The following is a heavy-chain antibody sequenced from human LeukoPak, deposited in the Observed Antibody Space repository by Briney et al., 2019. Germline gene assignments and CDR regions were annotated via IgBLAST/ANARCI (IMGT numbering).Heavy chain of an antibody. CDR1: GFTVSSNY. CDR3: AGRPEYYYDSSGYPHFDY. Sequence: GSLRLSCAASGFTVSSNYMSWVRQAPGKGLEWVSIIYSGGATFYADSVKGRFTISRDNAKNSLYLQMNSLRAEDTAVYYCAGRPEYYYDSSGYPHFDYWGQGTLVTVSS. V-gene: IGHV3-53*01. J-gene: IGHJ4*02. CDR2: IYSGGAT. D-gene: IGHD3-22*01.